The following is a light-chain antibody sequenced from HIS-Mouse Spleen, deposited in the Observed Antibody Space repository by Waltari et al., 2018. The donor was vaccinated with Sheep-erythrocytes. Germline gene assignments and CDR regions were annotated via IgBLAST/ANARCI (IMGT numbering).Light chain of an antibody. CDR2: AAS. CDR3: QQSYSTPYT. Sequence: DIQMTQSPSSLSASVGDRVTITFRASQSISSYLNWYQQKPGKAPKLLIYAASRLQSGVPSRFSGSGYGTDCTLAISSLQPEDFATYYCQQSYSTPYTLGQGTKLEIK. J-gene: IGKJ2*01. CDR1: QSISSY. V-gene: IGKV1-39*01.